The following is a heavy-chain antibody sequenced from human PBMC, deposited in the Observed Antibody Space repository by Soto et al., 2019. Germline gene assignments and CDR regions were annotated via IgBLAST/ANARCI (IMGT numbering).Heavy chain of an antibody. CDR1: GFIFSSYA. Sequence: GSLRLSCAASGFIFSSYAMSWVRQAPGKGLEWVSAISGSGGSTYYADSVKGRFTISRDNSKNTLYLQMNSLRAEDTAVYYSATDIVVVPAANSGGYWGQGTLVTVSS. CDR2: ISGSGGST. CDR3: ATDIVVVPAANSGGY. D-gene: IGHD2-2*01. J-gene: IGHJ4*02. V-gene: IGHV3-23*01.